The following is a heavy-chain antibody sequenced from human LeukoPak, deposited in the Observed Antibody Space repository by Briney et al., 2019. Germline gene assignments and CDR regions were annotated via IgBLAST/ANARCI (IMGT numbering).Heavy chain of an antibody. Sequence: GGSLRLSWAASSFTLSHCSMNWVRQAPEKGLEWVSYIRNSDSTIYYSDSVRGRFTISRDSAKNSLYLQMNSLRAEDTAVYYWTRDNRYCTGGNCYCRYYMDVWGKGTTVTVSS. CDR2: IRNSDSTI. D-gene: IGHD2-15*01. J-gene: IGHJ6*03. V-gene: IGHV3-48*01. CDR3: TRDNRYCTGGNCYCRYYMDV. CDR1: SFTLSHCS.